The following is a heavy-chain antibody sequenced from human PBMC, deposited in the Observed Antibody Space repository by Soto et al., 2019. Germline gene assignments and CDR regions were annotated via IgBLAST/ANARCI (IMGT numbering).Heavy chain of an antibody. J-gene: IGHJ4*02. D-gene: IGHD2-15*01. V-gene: IGHV1-18*01. Sequence: QVQLVQSGAEVKKPGASVKVSCNASGYTFTSYGISWVRQAPGQGLEWMGWISADNGNTNYAQKLQGRLTMTTDTPASTGYMELRSLRSDDTAVYYCATLGYCSGGSCYREYYFDYWGQVSLVTVS. CDR2: ISADNGNT. CDR3: ATLGYCSGGSCYREYYFDY. CDR1: GYTFTSYG.